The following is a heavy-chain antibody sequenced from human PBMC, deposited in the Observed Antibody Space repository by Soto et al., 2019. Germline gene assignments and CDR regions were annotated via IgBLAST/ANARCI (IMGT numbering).Heavy chain of an antibody. V-gene: IGHV1-69*08. CDR3: ASLGDADENGCDP. CDR2: IIPILGTA. D-gene: IGHD3-16*01. Sequence: QVQLVQSGAEVKRPGSSVTVSCRASGGTFSSYTISWVRQAPGQGRESVGMIIPILGTAYYPPMFKDRVAIRADRFTRTSHMEMRSLTSEDTAVYYCASLGDADENGCDPWGQGTLVIVSS. J-gene: IGHJ5*02. CDR1: GGTFSSYT.